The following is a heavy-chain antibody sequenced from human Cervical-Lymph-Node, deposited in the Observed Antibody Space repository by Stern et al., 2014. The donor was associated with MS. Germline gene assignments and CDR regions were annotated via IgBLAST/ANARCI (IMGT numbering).Heavy chain of an antibody. CDR3: AAVLMDQYEYGEVDY. Sequence: VQLEESGPGLLKPSQTLSLSCTVSGDSVSTGNYFWSWIRQPAGKGLEWIGRIYSRGRTNYHPSLRGRAALSVDASTNQFSLRLASVTAADTAVYYCAAVLMDQYEYGEVDYWGPGTRVSVSS. CDR2: IYSRGRT. V-gene: IGHV4-61*02. CDR1: GDSVSTGNYF. D-gene: IGHD3-10*01. J-gene: IGHJ4*02.